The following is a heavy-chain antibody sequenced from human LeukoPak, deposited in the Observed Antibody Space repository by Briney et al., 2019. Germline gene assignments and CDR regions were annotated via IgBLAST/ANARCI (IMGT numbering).Heavy chain of an antibody. V-gene: IGHV4-31*11. CDR1: GGSISSGGYY. Sequence: PSETLSLTCAVSGGSISSGGYYWSWIRQHPGKGLEWIGYIYYSGSTYYNPSLKSRVTISVDTSKNQFSLKLSSVTAADTAVYYCARVIRMEYCSGTSCYTDVRFDPWGQGTLVTVSS. D-gene: IGHD2-2*02. J-gene: IGHJ5*02. CDR3: ARVIRMEYCSGTSCYTDVRFDP. CDR2: IYYSGST.